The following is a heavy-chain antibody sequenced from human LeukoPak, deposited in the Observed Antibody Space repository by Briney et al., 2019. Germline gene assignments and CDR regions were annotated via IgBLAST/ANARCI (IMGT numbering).Heavy chain of an antibody. J-gene: IGHJ4*02. V-gene: IGHV1-2*02. CDR2: IDPNSGDA. CDR1: GYTFSGYY. Sequence: GASVKVSCKTFGYTFSGYYIHWGRQAPGQGLEWMGWIDPNSGDAKYTQKFQGRVTMTRDTSINTLYWEVRSDDTAVYYCARGEQWLVRYWGQGTLVTVSS. CDR3: ARGEQWLVRY. D-gene: IGHD6-19*01.